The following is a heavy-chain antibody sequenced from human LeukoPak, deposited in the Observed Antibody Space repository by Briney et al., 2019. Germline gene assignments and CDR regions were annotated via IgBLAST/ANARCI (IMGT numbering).Heavy chain of an antibody. CDR1: GGTFSSYA. J-gene: IGHJ3*02. D-gene: IGHD6-13*01. V-gene: IGHV1-69*13. CDR3: ARALGDSSSWYAFDI. Sequence: SVKVSCKASGGTFSSYAISWVRQAPGQGLEWMGGIIPIFGTANYAQKFQGRVTITADESTSTAYRELSSLRSEDTAVYYCARALGDSSSWYAFDIWAQGTMVIVSS. CDR2: IIPIFGTA.